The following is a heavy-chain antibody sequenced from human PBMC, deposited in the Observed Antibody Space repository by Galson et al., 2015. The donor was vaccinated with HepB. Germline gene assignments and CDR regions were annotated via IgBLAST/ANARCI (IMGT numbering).Heavy chain of an antibody. CDR3: ASSYDSSGYYFPLGAFEI. D-gene: IGHD3-22*01. Sequence: SLRLSCAASGFTVSSNYMSWVRQAPGKGLEWVSVIYSGGSTYYADSVKGRFTISRDNSKNTLYLQMNSLRAEDTAVYYCASSYDSSGYYFPLGAFEIWGQGTMVTVSS. CDR1: GFTVSSNY. J-gene: IGHJ3*02. CDR2: IYSGGST. V-gene: IGHV3-53*01.